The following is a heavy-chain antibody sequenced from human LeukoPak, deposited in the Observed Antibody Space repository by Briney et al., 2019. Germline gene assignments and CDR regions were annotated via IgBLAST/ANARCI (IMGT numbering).Heavy chain of an antibody. CDR3: ARDDPDDYGDIRDDY. Sequence: ASVKVSCKASGYTFTGHYMHWVRQAPGQGLEWMGWINPNSGGTNYAQKFQGRVTMTRDTSISTAYMELSRLRSDDTAVYYCARDDPDDYGDIRDDYWGQGTLVTVSS. CDR2: INPNSGGT. J-gene: IGHJ4*02. D-gene: IGHD4-17*01. CDR1: GYTFTGHY. V-gene: IGHV1-2*02.